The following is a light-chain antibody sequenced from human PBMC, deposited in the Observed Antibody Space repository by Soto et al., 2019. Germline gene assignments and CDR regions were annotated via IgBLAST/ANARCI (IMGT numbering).Light chain of an antibody. CDR1: QGINDD. CDR3: QQYSSYPLT. J-gene: IGKJ4*01. CDR2: GAS. Sequence: DIQMTQSPPSLSASVGDRVTITCRASQGINDDCLAWFQQKPGKAPKSLIYGASSLLSGVPSKFSASGSGTDFTLTISSLQPEDFATYYCQQYSSYPLTFGGGTTVEIK. V-gene: IGKV1-16*02.